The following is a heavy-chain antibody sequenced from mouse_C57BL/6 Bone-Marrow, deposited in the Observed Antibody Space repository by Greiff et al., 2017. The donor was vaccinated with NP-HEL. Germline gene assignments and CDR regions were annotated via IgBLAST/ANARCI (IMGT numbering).Heavy chain of an antibody. J-gene: IGHJ2*01. CDR1: GFNIKDDY. V-gene: IGHV14-4*01. CDR2: IDPENGDT. Sequence: EVKLVESGAELVRPGASVKLSCTASGFNIKDDYMHWVKQRPEQGLEWIGWIDPENGDTEYASKFQGKATITADTSSNPAYLQLSSLTSEDTAVYYCTNCYFDYWGQGTTLTVSS. CDR3: TNCYFDY.